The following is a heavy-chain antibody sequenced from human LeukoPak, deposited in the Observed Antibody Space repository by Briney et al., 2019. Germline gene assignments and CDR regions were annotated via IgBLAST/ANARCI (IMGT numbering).Heavy chain of an antibody. V-gene: IGHV3-23*01. CDR2: ISGRGGST. J-gene: IGHJ4*02. Sequence: GGSLRLSCAASGFTFSSYAMSWVRQAPGKGLEWVSAISGRGGSTYYADSVKGRFTISRDNSKNTLYLQMNSLRAEDTAVYYCAKDPEWLVPHYYFDYWGQGTLVTVSS. CDR3: AKDPEWLVPHYYFDY. D-gene: IGHD6-19*01. CDR1: GFTFSSYA.